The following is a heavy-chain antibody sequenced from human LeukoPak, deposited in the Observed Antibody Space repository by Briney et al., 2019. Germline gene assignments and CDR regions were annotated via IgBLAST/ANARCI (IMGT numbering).Heavy chain of an antibody. CDR2: ISGSGGST. CDR1: GFTFSSYA. CDR3: AKGVVGATGSHFDY. J-gene: IGHJ4*02. D-gene: IGHD1-26*01. Sequence: PTGGSLRLSCAASGFTFSSYAMSWVRQAPGKGLEWVSAISGSGGSTYYADSVKGRFTISRDNSKNTLYLQMNSLRAEDTAVYYCAKGVVGATGSHFDYWGQGTLVTVSS. V-gene: IGHV3-23*01.